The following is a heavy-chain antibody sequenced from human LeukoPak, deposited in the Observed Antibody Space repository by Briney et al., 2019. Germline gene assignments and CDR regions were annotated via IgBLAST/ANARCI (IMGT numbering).Heavy chain of an antibody. Sequence: SETLSLTCTVSGDSISSYYWSWIRQPPGKGLEWVGYIYYSGSTNYNPSLKSRVTISVDTSKNQFSLKLYSVTAADTAVYYCARDDEYCSSTSCYKRDAFDIWGQGTMVTVSS. CDR2: IYYSGST. V-gene: IGHV4-59*01. CDR1: GDSISSYY. J-gene: IGHJ3*02. CDR3: ARDDEYCSSTSCYKRDAFDI. D-gene: IGHD2-2*02.